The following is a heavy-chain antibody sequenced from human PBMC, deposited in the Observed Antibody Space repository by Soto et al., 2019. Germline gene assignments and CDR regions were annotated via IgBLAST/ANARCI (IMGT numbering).Heavy chain of an antibody. CDR2: TNPNSGGT. V-gene: IGHV1-2*04. D-gene: IGHD6-6*01. J-gene: IGHJ3*02. CDR1: GYTFTGYY. Sequence: AASVKVSCKASGYTFTGYYMHWVRQAPGQGLEWMGWTNPNSGGTNYAQKFQGWVTMTRDTSISTAYMELSRLRSDDTAVYYCARDLQLGMGGPLNAFDIWGQGTMVTVSS. CDR3: ARDLQLGMGGPLNAFDI.